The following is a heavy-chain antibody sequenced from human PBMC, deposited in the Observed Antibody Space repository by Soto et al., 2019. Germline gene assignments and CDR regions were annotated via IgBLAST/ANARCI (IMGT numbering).Heavy chain of an antibody. CDR1: GFAFSSYG. D-gene: IGHD3-10*01. V-gene: IGHV3-33*01. J-gene: IGHJ4*02. CDR2: IWSGGSDK. Sequence: QVQLVESGGGVVQPGRSLRLSCAASGFAFSSYGMHWVRQAPGKGLEWVTVIWSGGSDKYYADSVKGRFTISRDNSKNTLYLQMNSLRAEDTAVYYCARVYGSGTYPIDYWGQGTLATVSS. CDR3: ARVYGSGTYPIDY.